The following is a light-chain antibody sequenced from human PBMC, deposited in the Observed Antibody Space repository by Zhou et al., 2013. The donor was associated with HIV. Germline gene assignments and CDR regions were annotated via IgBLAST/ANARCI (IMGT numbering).Light chain of an antibody. J-gene: IGKJ4*01. CDR1: QSVSSN. CDR2: DAS. V-gene: IGKV3D-15*01. Sequence: IVLTQSPGTLSLSPGDRATLSCRASQSVSSNLAWYQQKPGQAPRLLMYDASNRAAGIPARFSGSGSGTKFTLTISSLQSEDFAVYWCQQYNNWPLTFGGGTKVEIK. CDR3: QQYNNWPLT.